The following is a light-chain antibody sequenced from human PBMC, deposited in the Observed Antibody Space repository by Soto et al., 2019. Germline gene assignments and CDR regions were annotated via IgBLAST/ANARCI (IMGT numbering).Light chain of an antibody. J-gene: IGLJ3*02. Sequence: QPVLTQSSSASAALGSSVKLTCTLSSGHINYIIAWHQQQPGKAPRYMMRLEGNGNYNKGSGVPDRFSGSSSGTDRYLTISNLQSEDEAEYYCETWDGNIRVFGGGTKLTVL. V-gene: IGLV4-60*03. CDR2: LEGNGNY. CDR3: ETWDGNIRV. CDR1: SGHINYI.